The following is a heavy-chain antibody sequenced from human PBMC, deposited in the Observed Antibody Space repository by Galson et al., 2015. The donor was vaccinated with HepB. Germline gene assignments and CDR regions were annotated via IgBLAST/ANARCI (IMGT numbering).Heavy chain of an antibody. V-gene: IGHV1-18*01. D-gene: IGHD3-10*01. J-gene: IGHJ6*02. CDR1: GYTFTSYG. CDR3: ARSGGRGQGPHYYYYGMDV. CDR2: ISAYNGNT. Sequence: SVKVSCKASGYTFTSYGISWVRQAPGQGLEWMGWISAYNGNTNYAQKLQGRVTMTTDKSTSTAYMELSSLRSEDTAVYYCARSGGRGQGPHYYYYGMDVWGQGTTVTVSS.